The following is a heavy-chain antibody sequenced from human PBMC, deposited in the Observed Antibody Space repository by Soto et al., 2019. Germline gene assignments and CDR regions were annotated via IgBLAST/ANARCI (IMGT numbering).Heavy chain of an antibody. D-gene: IGHD6-6*01. Sequence: GGSLRLSCAASGFTFSSYAMSWVRQAPGKGLEWVSAISGSGGSTYYADSVKGRFTISRDNSKNTLYLQMNSLRAEDTAVYYCAKDRWGRPIAARPDFDYWGQGTLVTVSS. V-gene: IGHV3-23*01. CDR1: GFTFSSYA. J-gene: IGHJ4*02. CDR2: ISGSGGST. CDR3: AKDRWGRPIAARPDFDY.